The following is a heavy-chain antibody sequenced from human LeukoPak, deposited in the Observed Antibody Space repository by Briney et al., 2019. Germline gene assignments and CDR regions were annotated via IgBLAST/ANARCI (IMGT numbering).Heavy chain of an antibody. CDR2: IYTSGST. V-gene: IGHV4-61*02. Sequence: SQTLSLTCTVSGGSISSGSYYWSWIRQPAGTGLEWIGRIYTSGSTNYNPSLKSRVTISVDTSKNQFSLKLSSVTAADTAVYYCARGGYCSSTSCYSSRSGFDYWGQGTLVTVSS. CDR1: GGSISSGSYY. CDR3: ARGGYCSSTSCYSSRSGFDY. J-gene: IGHJ4*02. D-gene: IGHD2-2*01.